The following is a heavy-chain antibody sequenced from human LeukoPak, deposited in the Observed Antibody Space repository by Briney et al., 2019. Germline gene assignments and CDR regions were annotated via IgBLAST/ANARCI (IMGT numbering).Heavy chain of an antibody. D-gene: IGHD6-13*01. Sequence: GGTLRLSCAASGFTFSSYGMRWVRQAPGKGLEEGSAICGSGGSTHYADSVKGRFTISRDNSKNTLYLQMNSLRAEDTAVYYCAKGWVIDYWGQGTLVTVSS. CDR2: ICGSGGST. CDR1: GFTFSSYG. CDR3: AKGWVIDY. V-gene: IGHV3-23*01. J-gene: IGHJ4*02.